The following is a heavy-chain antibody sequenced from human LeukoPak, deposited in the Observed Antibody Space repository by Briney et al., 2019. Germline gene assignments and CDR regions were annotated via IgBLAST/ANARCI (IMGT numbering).Heavy chain of an antibody. D-gene: IGHD3-10*01. CDR2: ISSSSSTI. J-gene: IGHJ4*02. CDR1: GFTFSSYS. Sequence: PGGSLRLFCAASGFTFSSYSMNWVRQAPGKGLEWVSYISSSSSTIYYADSVKGRFTIYRDNAKNSLYLQMNSLRAEDTAVYYCARERFYYFDYWGQGTLVTVSS. CDR3: ARERFYYFDY. V-gene: IGHV3-48*04.